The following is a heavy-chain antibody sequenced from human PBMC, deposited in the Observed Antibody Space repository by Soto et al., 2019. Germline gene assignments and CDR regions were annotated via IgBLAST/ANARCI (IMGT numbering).Heavy chain of an antibody. CDR3: TRVGGYYGDYPNFDY. J-gene: IGHJ4*02. D-gene: IGHD4-17*01. CDR1: GSSIMPYY. V-gene: IGHV4-59*01. CDR2: IYYSGST. Sequence: PSETLSLTCIVSGSSIMPYYWSWIRQPPGKGLEWIGNIYYSGSTNYNPSLKSRVIMSVASSKNQVSLRLNSVTAADTAVYYCTRVGGYYGDYPNFDYWGQGALVTVSS.